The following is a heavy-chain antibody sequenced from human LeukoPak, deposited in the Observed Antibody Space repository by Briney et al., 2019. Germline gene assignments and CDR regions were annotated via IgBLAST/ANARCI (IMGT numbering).Heavy chain of an antibody. Sequence: GGSLRLSCSASGFAFGDYAMIWFRQAPGKGLEWVGFIRSKPYGETTEYAASVQGRFAISRDDSKSISYLQMNSLKTEDTAVYYCTRDAKGDYFGAGSSRYYFDYWGQGTLVTVSS. CDR1: GFAFGDYA. D-gene: IGHD3-10*01. CDR2: IRSKPYGETT. V-gene: IGHV3-49*03. J-gene: IGHJ4*02. CDR3: TRDAKGDYFGAGSSRYYFDY.